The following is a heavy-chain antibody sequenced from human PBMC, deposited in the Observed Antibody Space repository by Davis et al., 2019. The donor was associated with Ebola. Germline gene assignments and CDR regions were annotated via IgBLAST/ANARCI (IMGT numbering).Heavy chain of an antibody. V-gene: IGHV3-74*01. CDR2: INGEGTGT. Sequence: GESLKISCVASGFTFNSYWMHWVRQVAGKGLEWVSRINGEGTGTSYADFVKGRFTITRDNAKNTLSLQMNSLRAEDTAVYYCGSVFEYWSQGTLVTVSS. CDR1: GFTFNSYW. CDR3: GSVFEY. J-gene: IGHJ4*02.